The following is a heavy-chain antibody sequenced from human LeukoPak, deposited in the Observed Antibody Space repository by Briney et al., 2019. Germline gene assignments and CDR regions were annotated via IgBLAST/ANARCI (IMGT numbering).Heavy chain of an antibody. CDR3: ARRSYDGSGYYYVDY. D-gene: IGHD3-22*01. V-gene: IGHV4-39*01. CDR1: GGSISSSGYY. Sequence: PSETLSLTCTVSGGSISSSGYYWGWIRQPPGKGLEWIGSISSGGSPHYIPSLKSRVTISVDPSKNQFSLKLSSVTAADTAVYYCARRSYDGSGYYYVDYWGQGTLVTVSS. CDR2: ISSGGSP. J-gene: IGHJ4*02.